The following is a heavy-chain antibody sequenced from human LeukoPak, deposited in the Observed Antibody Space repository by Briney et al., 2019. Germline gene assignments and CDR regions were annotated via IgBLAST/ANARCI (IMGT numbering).Heavy chain of an antibody. Sequence: SETLSLTCTVSGYSISSGHYWGWIRQPPGKGLEWIGNIYYSGSTYYNPSLESRVTMSLDTSKNQFSLKLSSVTAADTAVYYCARDENGYVWGSFRAWGQGTLVTVSS. J-gene: IGHJ5*02. CDR3: ARDENGYVWGSFRA. CDR2: IYYSGST. CDR1: GYSISSGHY. D-gene: IGHD3-16*02. V-gene: IGHV4-38-2*02.